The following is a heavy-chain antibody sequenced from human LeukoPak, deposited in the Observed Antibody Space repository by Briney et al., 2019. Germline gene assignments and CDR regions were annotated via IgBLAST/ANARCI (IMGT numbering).Heavy chain of an antibody. Sequence: SETLSLTCTVSGYSISSGSYWGWIRQPPGQGLEWIGSIYHSGSTYYNPSLKSRVTISVDTSKNQFSLRLSSVTAADTAVYYCAREDIVGATSFDYWGQGTLVTVSS. J-gene: IGHJ4*02. CDR3: AREDIVGATSFDY. V-gene: IGHV4-38-2*02. D-gene: IGHD1-26*01. CDR2: IYHSGST. CDR1: GYSISSGSY.